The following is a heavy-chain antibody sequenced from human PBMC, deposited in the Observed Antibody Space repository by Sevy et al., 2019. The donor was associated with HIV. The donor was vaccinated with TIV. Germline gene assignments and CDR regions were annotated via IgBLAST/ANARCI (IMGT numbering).Heavy chain of an antibody. J-gene: IGHJ4*02. CDR2: ITRNSYEAYGGTT. V-gene: IGHV3-49*03. CDR3: TRGLATADTPEYYFDY. D-gene: IGHD5-12*01. CDR1: GFTFDDYA. Sequence: GGSLRLSCTTSGFTFDDYAMSWFRQPPGKGLEWVAFITRNSYEAYGGTTDYAGSVKGRFIISRDDYKSIAYLQMNSLKTEDKAFYYCTRGLATADTPEYYFDYWGQGTLVTVSS.